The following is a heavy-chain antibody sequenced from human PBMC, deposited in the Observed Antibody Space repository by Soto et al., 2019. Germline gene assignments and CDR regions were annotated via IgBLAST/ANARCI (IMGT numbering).Heavy chain of an antibody. D-gene: IGHD1-26*01. CDR2: TKNKAQRYTT. V-gene: IGHV3-72*01. Sequence: EVQLVESGGGLVQPGGSLRLSCVVSGFTLSDHYIDWVRQAPGKGLEWVGRTKNKAQRYTTEYAASVKGRFTISRDDSGNSVYVQMNSLKAEDTAVYYCVRWDSGNPENWGQGTLVTVSS. J-gene: IGHJ4*02. CDR3: VRWDSGNPEN. CDR1: GFTLSDHY.